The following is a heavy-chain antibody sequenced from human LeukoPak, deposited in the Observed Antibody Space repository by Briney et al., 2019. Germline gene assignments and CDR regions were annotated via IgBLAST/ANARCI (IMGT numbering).Heavy chain of an antibody. V-gene: IGHV3-23*01. J-gene: IGHJ6*03. CDR1: GSTFSGYA. Sequence: PGGYLRLSCAASGSTFSGYAMNWVRQAPGKGLEWVSGISGSGGSIYYADSVKGRFTISRDNSKNTLYLQMNSLRAEDTAVYYCARVEGYCSSTSCYTGYYYYYMDVWGKGTTVTVSS. D-gene: IGHD2-2*02. CDR3: ARVEGYCSSTSCYTGYYYYYMDV. CDR2: ISGSGGSI.